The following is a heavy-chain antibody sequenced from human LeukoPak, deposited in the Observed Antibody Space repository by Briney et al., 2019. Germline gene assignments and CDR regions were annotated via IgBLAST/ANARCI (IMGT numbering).Heavy chain of an antibody. CDR2: IYSGGST. Sequence: PGGSLSLSCPALGFTFISTNMTWVGQAPGKGLEGVSVIYSGGSTYYADSVKGRFTISRDNSKNTLYLQMNSLRAEDTAVYYCAREVGYSSGQIDYWGQGTLVTVSS. D-gene: IGHD6-19*01. CDR1: GFTFISTN. V-gene: IGHV3-53*01. CDR3: AREVGYSSGQIDY. J-gene: IGHJ4*02.